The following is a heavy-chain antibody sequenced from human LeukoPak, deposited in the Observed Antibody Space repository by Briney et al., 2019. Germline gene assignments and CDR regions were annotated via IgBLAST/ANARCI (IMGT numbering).Heavy chain of an antibody. D-gene: IGHD3-16*02. CDR2: MNPNSGNT. Sequence: ASVKVSCKASGYTFTSYDINWVRQATGQGPEWMGWMNPNSGNTGYAQKFRGRVSITRNTSISTAYMELSSLVSEDTAVYYCARLGEISSDDYWGQGTLVTVSS. V-gene: IGHV1-8*03. CDR1: GYTFTSYD. J-gene: IGHJ4*02. CDR3: ARLGEISSDDY.